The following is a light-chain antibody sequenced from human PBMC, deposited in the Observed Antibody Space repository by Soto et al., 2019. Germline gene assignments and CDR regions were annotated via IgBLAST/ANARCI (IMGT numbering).Light chain of an antibody. CDR3: QQYNNGPPYT. J-gene: IGKJ2*01. CDR1: QSVNSY. CDR2: GAS. Sequence: EIVMTQSPVNLSVSPGERATLSCRASQSVNSYLAWYQQRPGQAPRLLIYGASTRATGFPSRFTGSGSGTEFTITISSLQSEDFAVYYCQQYNNGPPYTFGQGTKLEIK. V-gene: IGKV3-15*01.